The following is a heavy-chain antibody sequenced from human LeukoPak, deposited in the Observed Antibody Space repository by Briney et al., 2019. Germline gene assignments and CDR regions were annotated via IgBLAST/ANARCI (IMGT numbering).Heavy chain of an antibody. D-gene: IGHD6-13*01. V-gene: IGHV5-51*01. Sequence: GESLKISWKGSGYSFTSYWIGWVRQIPGKGLEWMGIIFPDYSDTRYSPSFQGQVTISADKSISTAYLQWSSLKASDTVMYYCARLIAACFDPWGQGTLVTVSS. CDR1: GYSFTSYW. J-gene: IGHJ5*02. CDR3: ARLIAACFDP. CDR2: IFPDYSDT.